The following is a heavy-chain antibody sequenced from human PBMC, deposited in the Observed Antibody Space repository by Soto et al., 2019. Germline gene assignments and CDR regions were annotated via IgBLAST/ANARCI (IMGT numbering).Heavy chain of an antibody. CDR3: ARSGYYGDFDY. D-gene: IGHD3-3*01. J-gene: IGHJ4*02. CDR1: GGSITNYY. V-gene: IGHV4-59*01. CDR2: IYYSGST. Sequence: SETLSLTCAVSGGSITNYYWSWMRQPPGKGLEWIGYIYYSGSTNYNPSLKSRVTISVDTSKNQFSLKLSSVTAADTAVYYCARSGYYGDFDYWGQGTLVTVSS.